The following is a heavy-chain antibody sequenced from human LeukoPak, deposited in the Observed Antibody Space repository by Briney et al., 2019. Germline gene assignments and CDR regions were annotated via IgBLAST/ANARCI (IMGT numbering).Heavy chain of an antibody. CDR2: ISVSGT. CDR3: ARIKGSTLAISYMDV. D-gene: IGHD2-21*01. V-gene: IGHV3-48*04. J-gene: IGHJ6*03. Sequence: GGSLRLSCTASGFRSGGYSIHWVRQAPGKGLEWLSYISVSGTIHADSVKGRVTVSRDNAKNSLYLQINSLRAEDTAVYYCARIKGSTLAISYMDVWGKGTTVTVSS. CDR1: GFRSGGYS.